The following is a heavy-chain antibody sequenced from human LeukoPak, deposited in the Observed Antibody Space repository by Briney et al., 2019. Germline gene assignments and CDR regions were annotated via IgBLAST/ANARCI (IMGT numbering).Heavy chain of an antibody. CDR1: GGSIRSSYYY. CDR3: ARALGYCSGGSCTRGYNWFDP. CDR2: IYYGGST. D-gene: IGHD2-15*01. V-gene: IGHV4-39*01. Sequence: SETLSLTCTVSGGSIRSSYYYWGWIRQPPGKGLEWIGSIYYGGSTYYNPSLKSRATISVDTSMNQFSLKLSFVTTADTAVYYCARALGYCSGGSCTRGYNWFDPWGQGTLVTVPS. J-gene: IGHJ5*02.